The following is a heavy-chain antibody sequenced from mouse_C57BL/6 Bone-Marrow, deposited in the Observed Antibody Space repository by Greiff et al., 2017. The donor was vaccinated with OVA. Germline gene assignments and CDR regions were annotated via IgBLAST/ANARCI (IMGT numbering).Heavy chain of an antibody. V-gene: IGHV8-9*01. J-gene: IGHJ1*03. D-gene: IGHD1-3*01. Sequence: QVTLKESGPGILQPSQTLSLTCSFSVFSLSTFGMGVSWIRQPSGKGLEWLAHIYWDEDKHYKPSLKRRHTISKDTSNNQVFLKITTVDTADTATYYSARRAHSIYYDSGSSRGNFDVWGTGTTVTVSS. CDR2: IYWDEDK. CDR1: VFSLSTFGMG. CDR3: ARRAHSIYYDSGSSRGNFDV.